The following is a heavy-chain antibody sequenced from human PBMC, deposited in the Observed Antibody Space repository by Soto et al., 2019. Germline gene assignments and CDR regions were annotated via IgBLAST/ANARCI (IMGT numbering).Heavy chain of an antibody. V-gene: IGHV1-18*01. CDR1: GYTFTSYG. CDR2: ISAYNGNT. J-gene: IGHJ3*02. CDR3: AREGVDQLWFPAGAFDI. D-gene: IGHD5-18*01. Sequence: QVQLVQSGAEVKKPGASVKVSCKASGYTFTSYGISWVRQAPGQGLEWMGWISAYNGNTNYAQKLQGRVTMTTDTXXSTAYMELRSLRSDDTAVYYCAREGVDQLWFPAGAFDIWGQGTMVTVSS.